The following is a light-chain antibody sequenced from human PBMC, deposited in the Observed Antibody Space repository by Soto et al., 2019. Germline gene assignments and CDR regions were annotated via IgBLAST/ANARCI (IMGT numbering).Light chain of an antibody. V-gene: IGKV3D-20*02. CDR2: GAS. Sequence: EIVLTQSPGTLSLSPGERATLSCRASQSVSSSYLAWYQQKPGQAPRLLIYGASSRATGIPDRFSGSGSGTDFTLTISRLEPEDFAVYYCQQRGNLYTFGQGTKLEIK. J-gene: IGKJ2*01. CDR3: QQRGNLYT. CDR1: QSVSSSY.